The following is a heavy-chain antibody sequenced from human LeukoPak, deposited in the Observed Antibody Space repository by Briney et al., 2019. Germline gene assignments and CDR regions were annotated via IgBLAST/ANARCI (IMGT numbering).Heavy chain of an antibody. J-gene: IGHJ4*02. CDR1: GYTLTELS. CDR3: ATVSDTTTPSNYWAHDY. CDR2: FDPEDGET. V-gene: IGHV1-24*01. D-gene: IGHD2-8*02. Sequence: ASVTVSCKVSGYTLTELSMHWVRQAPGKGLEWMGGFDPEDGETIYAQKLQGRVTMTEETSTHPAYMELSSLRSEDTAVYYCATVSDTTTPSNYWAHDYWGQGTLVTVSS.